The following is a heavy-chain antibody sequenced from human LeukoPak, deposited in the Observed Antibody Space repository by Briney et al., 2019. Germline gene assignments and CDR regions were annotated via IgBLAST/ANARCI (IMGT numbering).Heavy chain of an antibody. D-gene: IGHD6-19*01. V-gene: IGHV1-18*01. J-gene: IGHJ4*02. Sequence: ASVKVSCKASGYTFTSYGISWVRQAPGQGLEWLGWISAYNGNTNYAQKLQGRVTMTTDTSTSTAHTELRSLRSDNTAVYYCARSQWLAPFDYWGQGTLVTVSS. CDR1: GYTFTSYG. CDR2: ISAYNGNT. CDR3: ARSQWLAPFDY.